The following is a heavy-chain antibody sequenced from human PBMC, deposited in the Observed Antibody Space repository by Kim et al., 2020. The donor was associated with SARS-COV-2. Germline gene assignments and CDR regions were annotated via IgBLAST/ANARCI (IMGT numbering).Heavy chain of an antibody. D-gene: IGHD4-17*01. CDR2: ISAYNGNT. Sequence: ASVKVSCKASGYTFSGYGISWVRQAPGQGLEWMGWISAYNGNTDYAQNFQGRVTMTIDTSTTTAYMELRSLRSDDTAVYYCARVFPRDYGVPETGAPHGAFDIWGQGTMVTVSS. CDR3: ARVFPRDYGVPETGAPHGAFDI. J-gene: IGHJ3*02. V-gene: IGHV1-18*04. CDR1: GYTFSGYG.